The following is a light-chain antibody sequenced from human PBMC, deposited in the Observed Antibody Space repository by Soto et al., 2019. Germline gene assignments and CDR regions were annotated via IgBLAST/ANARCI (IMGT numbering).Light chain of an antibody. CDR2: RAS. Sequence: DVQMTQSPSTLSASVGDRVTITCRASQNINSDLAWYQQKPGKAPQLLIYRASSLESGVPSRFSGSGSGTEFPLTIPSLQPDDFATYYCQQHNNYWTFGHGTRVDIK. CDR1: QNINSD. V-gene: IGKV1-5*03. CDR3: QQHNNYWT. J-gene: IGKJ1*01.